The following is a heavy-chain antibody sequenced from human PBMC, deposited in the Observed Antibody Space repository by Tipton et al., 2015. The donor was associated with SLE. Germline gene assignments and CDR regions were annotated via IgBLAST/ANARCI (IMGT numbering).Heavy chain of an antibody. J-gene: IGHJ4*02. V-gene: IGHV4-61*09. D-gene: IGHD1-26*01. CDR1: GVSISSGSYH. CDR3: ARGVLLRVKSSEQFDY. Sequence: TLSLTCTVSGVSISSGSYHWSWIRQPAGKGLEWIGHIPTSGSTNYNPSLKSRVTISVDTSKNQFSLKLSSVTAADTAVYYCARGVLLRVKSSEQFDYWGQGTLVTVSS. CDR2: IPTSGST.